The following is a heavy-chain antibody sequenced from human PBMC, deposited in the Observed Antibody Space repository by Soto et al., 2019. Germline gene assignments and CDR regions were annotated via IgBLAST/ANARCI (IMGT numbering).Heavy chain of an antibody. CDR3: ARDGNGQRGSPH. V-gene: IGHV3-53*02. Sequence: EVQLVETGGGFIQPGGSLILSCAATGFTVRNNFMIWVRQAPVKGLEWVSLIYSDGSTHYADSVGGRFIISRDNSKNTLDLQMNSLRDEDTAGYYCARDGNGQRGSPHWGQGTLVTVSS. CDR2: IYSDGST. D-gene: IGHD3-16*01. J-gene: IGHJ4*02. CDR1: GFTVRNNF.